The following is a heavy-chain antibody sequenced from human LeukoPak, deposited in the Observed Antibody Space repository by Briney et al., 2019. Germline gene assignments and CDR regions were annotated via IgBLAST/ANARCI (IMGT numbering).Heavy chain of an antibody. CDR1: GFTFSSYS. CDR2: ISSSSSTI. J-gene: IGHJ3*02. CDR3: ARDQNSGGYWGRPDAFDI. Sequence: GGSLRLSCAASGFTFSSYSMNWVRQAPGKGLEWVSYISSSSSTIYYADSVKGRFTISRDNAKNSLYLQMNSLRAEDTAVYYCARDQNSGGYWGRPDAFDIWGQGTMVTVSP. V-gene: IGHV3-48*01. D-gene: IGHD1-26*01.